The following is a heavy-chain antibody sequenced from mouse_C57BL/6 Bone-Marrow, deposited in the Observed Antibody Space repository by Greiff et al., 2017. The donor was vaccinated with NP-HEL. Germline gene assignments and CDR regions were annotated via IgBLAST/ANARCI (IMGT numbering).Heavy chain of an antibody. CDR3: TAVTGTAYYFDY. CDR1: GFTFSNYW. D-gene: IGHD4-1*01. Sequence: EVKLVESGGGLVQPGGSMKLSCVASGFTFSNYWMNWVRQSPEKGLEWVAQIRLKSDNYATHYAESVKGRFTISRDDSKSSVYLQMNNLRAEDTGIYYCTAVTGTAYYFDYWGQGTTLTVSS. CDR2: IRLKSDNYAT. J-gene: IGHJ2*01. V-gene: IGHV6-3*01.